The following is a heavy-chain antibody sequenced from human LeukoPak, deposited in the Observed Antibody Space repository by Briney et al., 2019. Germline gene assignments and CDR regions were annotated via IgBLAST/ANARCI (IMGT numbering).Heavy chain of an antibody. CDR1: GGSFSGYY. J-gene: IGHJ4*02. Sequence: PSETLSLTCAVYGGSFSGYYWSWIRQPPGKGLEWIGEINHSGSTNYNTSLKSRVTISVDTSKNQFSLKLSAVTAADTAVFYCARGGSSSWYGFDYWGLATMVTDSS. CDR2: INHSGST. V-gene: IGHV4-34*01. CDR3: ARGGSSSWYGFDY. D-gene: IGHD6-13*01.